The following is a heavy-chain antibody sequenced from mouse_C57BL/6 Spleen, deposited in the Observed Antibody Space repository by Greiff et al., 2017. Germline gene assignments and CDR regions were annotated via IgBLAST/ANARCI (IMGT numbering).Heavy chain of an antibody. CDR1: GYSFTGYF. V-gene: IGHV1-20*01. Sequence: EVQRVESGPELVKPGASVKISCKASGYSFTGYFMNWVMQSHGKSLEWIGSINPYNGDTFYNQKFKGKATLTVDKSSSTAHMELRSLTSEDSAVYYCARDGIYNGYPSYAMDYWGQGTSVTVSS. CDR2: INPYNGDT. CDR3: ARDGIYNGYPSYAMDY. D-gene: IGHD2-3*01. J-gene: IGHJ4*01.